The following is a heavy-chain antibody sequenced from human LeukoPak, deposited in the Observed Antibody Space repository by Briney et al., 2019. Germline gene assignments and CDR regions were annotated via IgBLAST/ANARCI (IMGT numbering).Heavy chain of an antibody. D-gene: IGHD6-13*01. J-gene: IGHJ4*02. V-gene: IGHV3-74*01. CDR2: INGDGRST. CDR3: ARVAYGSSWYVDY. CDR1: GFTFSSYW. Sequence: GGSLRLSCAASGFTFSSYWMHWVRQVPGKGLVWVSRINGDGRSTSYADSVKGRFTISRDNAKNTLYLQMNSLTAEDTAVYYCARVAYGSSWYVDYWGQGNLVTVSS.